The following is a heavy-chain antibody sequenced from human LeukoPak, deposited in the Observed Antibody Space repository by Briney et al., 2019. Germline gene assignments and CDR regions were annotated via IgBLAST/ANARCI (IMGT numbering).Heavy chain of an antibody. D-gene: IGHD3-16*02. Sequence: ASVKVSCKASGGTFSSYAITWVRQAPGQGLEWMGGIIPIFDTTNYAQKLQGRVTITADKSTSTAYMELSSLRSEDTAVYYCARGEEYVWGSYRYDYWGQGTLVTVSS. CDR3: ARGEEYVWGSYRYDY. CDR1: GGTFSSYA. V-gene: IGHV1-69*06. CDR2: IIPIFDTT. J-gene: IGHJ4*02.